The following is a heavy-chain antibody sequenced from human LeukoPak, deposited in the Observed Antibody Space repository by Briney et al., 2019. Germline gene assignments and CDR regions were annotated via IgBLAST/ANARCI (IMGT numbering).Heavy chain of an antibody. CDR3: AKAGSGSYYTPYYFDY. CDR1: GFTFSSYA. Sequence: PGGSLRLSCAASGFTFSSYAMSWVRQAPGKGLEWVSAISGSGGSTYYADSVKGRFTISRDNSKNTLYLQMNSLRADDTAVYYCAKAGSGSYYTPYYFDYWGQGTLVTVSS. CDR2: ISGSGGST. J-gene: IGHJ4*02. D-gene: IGHD3-10*01. V-gene: IGHV3-23*01.